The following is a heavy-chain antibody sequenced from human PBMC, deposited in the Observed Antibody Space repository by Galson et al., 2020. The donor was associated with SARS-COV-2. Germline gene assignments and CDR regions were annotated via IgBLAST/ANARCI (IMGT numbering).Heavy chain of an antibody. V-gene: IGHV3-74*01. J-gene: IGHJ4*02. CDR1: GFTFSNHW. D-gene: IGHD7-27*01. CDR3: ARGDMGNEYFDY. CDR2: IYSEGSST. Sequence: ALHGESLKISCAVSGFTFSNHWMHWVRQAPGKGLVWVSRIYSEGSSTSYADSVKGRFTISGDNAKNTLYLQMNSLRAEDKAVYYCARGDMGNEYFDYWGQGTLVTVSS.